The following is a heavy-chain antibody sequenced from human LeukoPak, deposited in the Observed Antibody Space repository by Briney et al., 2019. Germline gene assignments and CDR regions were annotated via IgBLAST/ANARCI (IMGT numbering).Heavy chain of an antibody. CDR3: ARGTRRGTIYSSSPPVGYYFDY. CDR2: IYYTGTT. Sequence: PSETLSLTCTVSGGSISSYYWSWIRQPPGNGLEWIGYIYYTGTTNYNPSLKSRVTISVDTSKNQFSLKLSSVTAADTAVYYCARGTRRGTIYSSSPPVGYYFDYWGQGTLVTVSS. J-gene: IGHJ4*02. D-gene: IGHD6-6*01. CDR1: GGSISSYY. V-gene: IGHV4-59*12.